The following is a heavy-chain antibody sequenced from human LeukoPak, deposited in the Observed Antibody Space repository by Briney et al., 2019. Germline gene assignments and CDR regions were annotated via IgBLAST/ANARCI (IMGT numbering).Heavy chain of an antibody. V-gene: IGHV3-74*01. D-gene: IGHD2-2*01. CDR2: ISSDGIST. CDR3: AKDRGLVPSADRSYSAMDV. CDR1: GFTFSSYW. J-gene: IGHJ6*02. Sequence: PGGSLRLSCAASGFTFSSYWMHWVRQAPGKGLVWASRISSDGISTSYADSVKGRFTISRDNAKNTLSLQMNSLRVDDTAVYYCAKDRGLVPSADRSYSAMDVWGQGTTVTVSS.